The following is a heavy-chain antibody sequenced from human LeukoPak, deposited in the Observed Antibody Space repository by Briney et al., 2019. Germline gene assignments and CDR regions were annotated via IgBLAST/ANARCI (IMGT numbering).Heavy chain of an antibody. CDR2: ITGGGLT. D-gene: IGHD6-19*01. CDR1: GFIFSNYG. Sequence: GGTLRLSCAASGFIFSNYGMNWVRQAPGKGLEWVSGITGGGLTYASSVKGRFTISRDNSKKTLYLQMNSLRAEDTAVYYCAKGRYTSGGFDYWGQGTLVTVSS. J-gene: IGHJ4*02. V-gene: IGHV3-23*01. CDR3: AKGRYTSGGFDY.